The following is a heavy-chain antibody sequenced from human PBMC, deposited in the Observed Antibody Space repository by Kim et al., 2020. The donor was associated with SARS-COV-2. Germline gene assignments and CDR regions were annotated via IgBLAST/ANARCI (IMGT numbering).Heavy chain of an antibody. CDR3: ARDRLSGNSYGTNNGLDV. V-gene: IGHV3-33*08. CDR2: IWYDGSNK. D-gene: IGHD5-18*01. J-gene: IGHJ6*02. Sequence: GGSLRLSCAASGFSVSTYGMHWVRQAPGKGLEWVAVIWYDGSNKYYADSVKGRFTISRDNSKNTLYVQMNSLRVEDTAVYYCARDRLSGNSYGTNNGLDVWGQGTTVTVSS. CDR1: GFSVSTYG.